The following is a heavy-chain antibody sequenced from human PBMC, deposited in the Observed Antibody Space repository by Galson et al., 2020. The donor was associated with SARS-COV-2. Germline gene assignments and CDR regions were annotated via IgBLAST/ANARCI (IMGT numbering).Heavy chain of an antibody. Sequence: SETLSLNCTVSGGSISSGGYYWSWIRQHPGKGLEWTGYIYYSGSTYYNPSLKSRVTISVDTSKNQFSLKLSSVTAADTAVYYCARARMIVVVVDAFDIWGQGTMVTVSS. CDR1: GGSISSGGYY. J-gene: IGHJ3*02. CDR2: IYYSGST. CDR3: ARARMIVVVVDAFDI. D-gene: IGHD3-22*01. V-gene: IGHV4-31*03.